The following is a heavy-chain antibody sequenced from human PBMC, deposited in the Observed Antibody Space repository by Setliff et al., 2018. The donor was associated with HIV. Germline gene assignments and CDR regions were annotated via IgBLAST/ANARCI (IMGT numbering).Heavy chain of an antibody. CDR1: GYIFTDYY. Sequence: ASVKVSCKASGYIFTDYYMHWVRQAPGQELGWMGRINPNSGGTNYAQKFQGRVTMTRDTSISTAYTELSSLRSDDTAVYYCAVVVPAAMPGGIGWFDPWGQGTLVTVSS. CDR2: INPNSGGT. D-gene: IGHD2-2*01. J-gene: IGHJ5*02. CDR3: AVVVPAAMPGGIGWFDP. V-gene: IGHV1-2*06.